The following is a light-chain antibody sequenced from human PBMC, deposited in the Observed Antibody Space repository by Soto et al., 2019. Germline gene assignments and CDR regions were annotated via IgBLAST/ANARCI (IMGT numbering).Light chain of an antibody. CDR3: QTWGTGIVV. Sequence: QPVLTQSPSASASLGASVKLTCTLSSGHSNYAIAWHQQQPEKGPRYLMTLNSDGSHSKGDGIPDRFSGSSSGAERYLTISSLQSEDEADYYCQTWGTGIVVFGRGTKVTVL. CDR1: SGHSNYA. V-gene: IGLV4-69*01. CDR2: LNSDGSH. J-gene: IGLJ2*01.